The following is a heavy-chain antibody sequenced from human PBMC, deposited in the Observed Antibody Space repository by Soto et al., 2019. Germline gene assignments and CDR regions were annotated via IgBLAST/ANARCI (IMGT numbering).Heavy chain of an antibody. D-gene: IGHD2-21*01. CDR2: INPDSGGT. CDR3: ARDGLSYFAIKRMDV. CDR1: GYTFTSYA. V-gene: IGHV1-2*04. Sequence: ASVKVYCKASGYTFTSYAMHWVRQAPGQGLEWMGWINPDSGGTNYSQKFQGWVTMTRDTSISTAYMELSRLRAEDTAVYYCARDGLSYFAIKRMDVWGQGTTVTVSS. J-gene: IGHJ6*02.